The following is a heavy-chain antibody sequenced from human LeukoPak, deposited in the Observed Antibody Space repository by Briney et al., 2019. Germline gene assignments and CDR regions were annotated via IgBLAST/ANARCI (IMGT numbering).Heavy chain of an antibody. CDR3: ARRFVLWFGELPEHFDY. CDR1: GGSFSGYY. J-gene: IGHJ4*02. CDR2: INHSGST. V-gene: IGHV4-34*01. Sequence: SETLSLTCAVYGGSFSGYYWSWIRQPPGKGLEWIGEINHSGSTNYNPSLKSRVTISVDTSKNQFSLKLSSVTAADTAVYYCARRFVLWFGELPEHFDYWGQGTLVTVSS. D-gene: IGHD3-10*01.